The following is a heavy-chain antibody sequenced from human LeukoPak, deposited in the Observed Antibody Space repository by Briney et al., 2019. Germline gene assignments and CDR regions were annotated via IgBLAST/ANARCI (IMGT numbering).Heavy chain of an antibody. CDR3: ARAHDGALGY. J-gene: IGHJ4*02. Sequence: SQTLSLTCTVSGGSISSGSYYWSWIRQPAGKGLEWIGRIYTSGSTNYNPSLKSRVTISVDTSKNQFSLKLSSVTAADTAVYYCARAHDGALGYWGQGTLVTVSS. V-gene: IGHV4-61*02. CDR2: IYTSGST. D-gene: IGHD3-16*01. CDR1: GGSISSGSYY.